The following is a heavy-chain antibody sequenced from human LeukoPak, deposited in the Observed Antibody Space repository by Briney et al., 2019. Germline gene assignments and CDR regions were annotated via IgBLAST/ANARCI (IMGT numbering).Heavy chain of an antibody. CDR2: ISGSSDNT. V-gene: IGHV3-23*01. J-gene: IGHJ4*02. D-gene: IGHD5-12*01. CDR3: AMALSSIRKVPDY. Sequence: QSGGSLRLSCAASGFTFSSYAMSWVRQALGKGLEWVSGISGSSDNTYYRDSVKGRFTISRDNSKNTLYLQMNSLRAEDTAVYYCAMALSSIRKVPDYWGQGTLVTVSS. CDR1: GFTFSSYA.